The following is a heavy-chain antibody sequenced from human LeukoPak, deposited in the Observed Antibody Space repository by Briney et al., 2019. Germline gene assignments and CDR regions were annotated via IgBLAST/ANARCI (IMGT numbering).Heavy chain of an antibody. V-gene: IGHV4-38-2*02. Sequence: SEALSLTCTVSGYSISSGYYWDWIRQPPGKGLEWIGSIYHSGSTYYNPSLKSRVTISVDTSKNQFSLKLSSVTAADTAVYYCARAFWSAFDYWAREPWSPSPQ. CDR2: IYHSGST. CDR1: GYSISSGYY. CDR3: ARAFWSAFDY. D-gene: IGHD3-3*01. J-gene: IGHJ4*02.